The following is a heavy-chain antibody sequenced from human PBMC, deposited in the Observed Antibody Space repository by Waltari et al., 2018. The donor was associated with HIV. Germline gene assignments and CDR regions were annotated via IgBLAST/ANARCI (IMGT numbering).Heavy chain of an antibody. D-gene: IGHD2-15*01. CDR2: MNPNSGNT. J-gene: IGHJ6*02. Sequence: QATGQGLEWMGWMNPNSGNTGYAQKFQGRVTMTRNTSISTAYMELSSLRSEDTAVYYCARVFGYCSGGSCYHYYYGMDVWGQGTTVTVSS. CDR3: ARVFGYCSGGSCYHYYYGMDV. V-gene: IGHV1-8*01.